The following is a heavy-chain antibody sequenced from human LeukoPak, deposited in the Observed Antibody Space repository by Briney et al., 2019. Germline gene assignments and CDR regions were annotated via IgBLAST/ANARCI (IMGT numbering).Heavy chain of an antibody. V-gene: IGHV3-33*01. CDR2: IWHDGSNK. Sequence: GRSLRLSCAASGFTFSTYVIHWVRQAPGKGREWVALIWHDGSNKYYGDSVKDRFTISRDNSKNTLYLQMDSLRDEDTAVYYCARDRGYTYGHPLDYWGQGTLVTVSS. CDR1: GFTFSTYV. D-gene: IGHD5-18*01. CDR3: ARDRGYTYGHPLDY. J-gene: IGHJ4*02.